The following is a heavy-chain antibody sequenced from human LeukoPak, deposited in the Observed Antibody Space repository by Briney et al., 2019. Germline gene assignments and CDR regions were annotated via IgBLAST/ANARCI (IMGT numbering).Heavy chain of an antibody. V-gene: IGHV4-34*01. CDR2: INHCGST. CDR1: GVSFRGYY. J-gene: IGHJ4*02. D-gene: IGHD3-16*02. CDR3: ARDRGYDYVWGSYRPFDY. Sequence: NTSETLSLTCAVYGVSFRGYYWGGLRPPPGRGVEWLGEINHCGSTKYNPSLKSRVTISVDTSKNQFSLKLSSVTAADTAVYYCARDRGYDYVWGSYRPFDYWGQGTLVTVSS.